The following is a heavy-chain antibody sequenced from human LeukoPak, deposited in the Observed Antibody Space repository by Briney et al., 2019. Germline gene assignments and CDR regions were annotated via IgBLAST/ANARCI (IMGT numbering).Heavy chain of an antibody. CDR3: AREKTDSSFDY. D-gene: IGHD4-11*01. V-gene: IGHV3-7*01. CDR2: IKQDGSEK. CDR1: GFTFSIYW. Sequence: GGSLRLSCAASGFTFSIYWMSWVRQAPGKGLGWGANIKQDGSEKYYVDSVKGRFTISRDNAKNSLYLQMNSLRAEDTAVYYCAREKTDSSFDYWGQGTLVTVSS. J-gene: IGHJ4*02.